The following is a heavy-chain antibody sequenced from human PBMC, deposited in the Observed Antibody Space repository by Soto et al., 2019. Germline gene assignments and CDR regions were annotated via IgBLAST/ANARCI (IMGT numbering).Heavy chain of an antibody. J-gene: IGHJ4*02. CDR3: VRYGGKNLDY. Sequence: ESLKISCKGSGYTFTSFWIGWVRQMPGKGLEWMGIIHPDDSDTKYSPAFQGQVTISADKSTRTASLQWSSLKASDTAMYYCVRYGGKNLDYWGQGTLVTVSS. V-gene: IGHV5-51*01. D-gene: IGHD2-15*01. CDR2: IHPDDSDT. CDR1: GYTFTSFW.